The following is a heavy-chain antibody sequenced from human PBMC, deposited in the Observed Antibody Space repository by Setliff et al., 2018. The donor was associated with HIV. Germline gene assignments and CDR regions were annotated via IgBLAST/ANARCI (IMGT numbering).Heavy chain of an antibody. CDR1: GGSINRGTYY. Sequence: SETLSLTCSVSGGSINRGTYYWTWIRQSAGKGLEWIGHIYITGSTDYNPSLKSRVTISVDTSKNQFSLKLSSVTAADTAVYYCARDRGRGYDYPIQGYLDYWGQGTLVTVSS. J-gene: IGHJ4*02. CDR3: ARDRGRGYDYPIQGYLDY. V-gene: IGHV4-61*09. D-gene: IGHD5-12*01. CDR2: IYITGST.